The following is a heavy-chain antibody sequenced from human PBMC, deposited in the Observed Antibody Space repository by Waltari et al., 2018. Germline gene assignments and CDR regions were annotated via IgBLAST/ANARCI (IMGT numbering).Heavy chain of an antibody. CDR3: ARVADFYDSSGYPDAFDI. V-gene: IGHV4-59*01. CDR2: IYYSGST. CDR1: GGSISSYY. D-gene: IGHD3-22*01. Sequence: QEQLQESGPGLVKPSETLSLTCTVSGGSISSYYWSWIRQPPGKGLEWIGYIYYSGSTNYNPSLKSRVTISVDTSKNQFSLKLSSVTAADTAVYYCARVADFYDSSGYPDAFDIWGQGTMVTVSS. J-gene: IGHJ3*02.